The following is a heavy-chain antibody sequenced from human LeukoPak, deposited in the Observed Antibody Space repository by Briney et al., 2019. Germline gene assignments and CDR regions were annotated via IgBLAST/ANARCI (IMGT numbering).Heavy chain of an antibody. J-gene: IGHJ5*02. CDR2: ISGSGGAT. CDR3: AKARTLGYCSGGSCLMT. CDR1: GFTFTSKA. D-gene: IGHD2-15*01. V-gene: IGHV3-23*01. Sequence: GGSLRLSCAASGFTFTSKAMSWVRQAPGKGLEWVSTISGSGGATYSADSVRGRFTISRDNSKNTLYLQMNSLRAEDTAVYYCAKARTLGYCSGGSCLMTWGQGTLVTVSS.